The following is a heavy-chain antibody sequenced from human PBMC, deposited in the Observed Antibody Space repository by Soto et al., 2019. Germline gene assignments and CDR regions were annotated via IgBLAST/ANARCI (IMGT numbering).Heavy chain of an antibody. CDR3: ARGRVLWLRGLGFYGDHGERYYFDY. V-gene: IGHV4-34*01. D-gene: IGHD4-17*01. J-gene: IGHJ4*02. CDR2: INHSGST. CDR1: GGSFSGYY. Sequence: QVQLQQWGAGLLKPSETLSLTCAVYGGSFSGYYWSWIRQPPGKGLEWIGEINHSGSTNYNPSLKRRVTISVDTSKNQFSLKLSSVTAADTAVYYCARGRVLWLRGLGFYGDHGERYYFDYWGQGTLVTVSS.